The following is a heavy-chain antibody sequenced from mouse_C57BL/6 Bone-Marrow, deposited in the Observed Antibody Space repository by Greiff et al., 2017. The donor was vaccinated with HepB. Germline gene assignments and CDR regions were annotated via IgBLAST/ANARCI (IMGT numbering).Heavy chain of an antibody. CDR2: FDPYNDDT. Sequence: VKLVESGAELVKPGASVKMSCKASGYTFTTYPIEWMKQNHGKSLEWIGNFDPYNDDTKYNEKFKGKAKLTVEKSSSTVYLELSRLTSDDSAVYYCARGDDTFLFDYWGQGTTLTVSS. CDR1: GYTFTTYP. J-gene: IGHJ2*01. CDR3: ARGDDTFLFDY. V-gene: IGHV1-47*01. D-gene: IGHD5-1-1*01.